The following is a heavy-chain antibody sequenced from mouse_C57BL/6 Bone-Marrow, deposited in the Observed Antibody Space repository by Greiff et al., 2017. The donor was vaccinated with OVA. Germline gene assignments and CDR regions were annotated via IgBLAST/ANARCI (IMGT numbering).Heavy chain of an antibody. CDR3: AIGRGNYFDY. CDR1: GYTFTSYW. CDR2: IDPSDSYT. Sequence: QVQLQQSGAELVRPGPSVKLSCKASGYTFTSYWMHWVKQRPGQGLEWIGVIDPSDSYTNYNQKFKGKATLTVDTSSSTAYMQLSSLTSEDSAVYYCAIGRGNYFDYWGQGTTLTVSS. J-gene: IGHJ2*01. V-gene: IGHV1-59*01.